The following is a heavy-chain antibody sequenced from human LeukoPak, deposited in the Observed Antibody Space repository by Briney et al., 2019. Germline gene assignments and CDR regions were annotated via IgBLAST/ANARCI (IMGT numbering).Heavy chain of an antibody. CDR1: GFTFDDYA. Sequence: GRSLRLSCAASGFTFDDYAMHWVRQAPGKGLEWVSGISWNSGRVDYADSVKGRFTISRDNAKNSLYLQMNSLRAEDTALYYCARGEGLRLGELSFEDYWGQGTLVTVSS. J-gene: IGHJ4*02. D-gene: IGHD3-16*02. V-gene: IGHV3-9*01. CDR2: ISWNSGRV. CDR3: ARGEGLRLGELSFEDY.